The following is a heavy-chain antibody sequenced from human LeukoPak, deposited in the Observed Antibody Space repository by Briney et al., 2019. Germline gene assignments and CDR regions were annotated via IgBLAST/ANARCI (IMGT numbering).Heavy chain of an antibody. D-gene: IGHD3-3*01. Sequence: PGGSLRLSCAASGFTFRSYDMTWVRQAPGKGLQWVSSISSSGVNTYSADSMRGQFTISRDNYRNTLNLQMHGLRAEDTAEYYCVKAWRVGYDRAYVDYWGQGTVVTVSS. CDR3: VKAWRVGYDRAYVDY. CDR1: GFTFRSYD. J-gene: IGHJ4*02. CDR2: ISSSGVNT. V-gene: IGHV3-23*01.